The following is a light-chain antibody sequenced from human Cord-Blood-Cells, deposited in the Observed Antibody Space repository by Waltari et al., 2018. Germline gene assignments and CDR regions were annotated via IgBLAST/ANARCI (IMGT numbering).Light chain of an antibody. V-gene: IGLV2-23*01. CDR3: CSYAGSSTLV. J-gene: IGLJ3*02. CDR2: EGS. Sequence: SALTQPASVSGSPGQSITIPLTAPGSAVGSYNLVPWYQQHPGKAPKLMIYEGSKRPSGVSTRFSGSKSGNTASLTISGLRAEDEADYYCCSYAGSSTLVFGGGTKLPVL. CDR1: GSAVGSYNL.